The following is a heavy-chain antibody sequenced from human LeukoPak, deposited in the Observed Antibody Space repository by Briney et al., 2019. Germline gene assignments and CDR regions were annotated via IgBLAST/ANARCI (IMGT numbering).Heavy chain of an antibody. V-gene: IGHV3-43*01. Sequence: SGGSLRLSCGASGFTFEDYTMHWVRQVPGKGLEWVSLITWDETTYYADSVKGRFTISRDNSKNSLFLQMNSLRSEDTALYYCAKDMGISCSIINCYGGVDSWGQGTLVTVSS. CDR3: AKDMGISCSIINCYGGVDS. D-gene: IGHD2-2*01. J-gene: IGHJ4*02. CDR1: GFTFEDYT. CDR2: ITWDETT.